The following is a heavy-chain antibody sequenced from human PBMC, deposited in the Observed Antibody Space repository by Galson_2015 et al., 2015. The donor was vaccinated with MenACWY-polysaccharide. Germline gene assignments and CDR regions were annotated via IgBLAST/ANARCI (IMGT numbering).Heavy chain of an antibody. J-gene: IGHJ6*02. V-gene: IGHV3-23*01. CDR3: AREGPTYGMDV. CDR1: GFAFSTYG. Sequence: SLRLSCAASGFAFSTYGMSWVRQAPGEGLGWVSSISGSGDGTYYADSVKGRFTISRDNSRNTMFLQMNSLRGDDMAVYYCAREGPTYGMDVWGQGTTVTVSS. CDR2: ISGSGDGT. D-gene: IGHD1-1*01.